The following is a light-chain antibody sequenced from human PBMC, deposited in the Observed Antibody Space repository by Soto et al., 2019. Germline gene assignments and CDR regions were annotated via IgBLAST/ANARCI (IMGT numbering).Light chain of an antibody. CDR1: QSVSSN. Sequence: EIVMTQSPATLSVSPGERATLSCRASQSVSSNLAWYQQKPGQAPRLLIYGASTRATGIPARFSGSGSGTEFTLTISSLQSEDVAVYYCQQYNNWPPAYTFGQGKKLEPK. V-gene: IGKV3-15*01. CDR3: QQYNNWPPAYT. J-gene: IGKJ2*01. CDR2: GAS.